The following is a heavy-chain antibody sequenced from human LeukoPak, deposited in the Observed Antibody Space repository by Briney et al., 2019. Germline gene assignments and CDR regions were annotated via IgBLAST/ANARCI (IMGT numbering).Heavy chain of an antibody. CDR3: ARHLAAYCTSTTCYAVLALDY. CDR2: IYYSGST. Sequence: PSETLSLTCTVSGGSISSSSYYWGWIRQPPGKGLEWIGSIYYSGSTYYNPSLMSRVTISVDTSENKFSLKLSSVTAADTAVYYCARHLAAYCTSTTCYAVLALDYWGQGTLVTVSS. V-gene: IGHV4-39*01. CDR1: GGSISSSSYY. D-gene: IGHD2-2*01. J-gene: IGHJ4*02.